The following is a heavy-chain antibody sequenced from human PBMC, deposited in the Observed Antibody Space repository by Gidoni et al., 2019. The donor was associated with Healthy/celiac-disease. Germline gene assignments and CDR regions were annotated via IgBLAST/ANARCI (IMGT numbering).Heavy chain of an antibody. CDR2: IYYSGST. D-gene: IGHD3-10*01. V-gene: IGHV4-39*07. J-gene: IGHJ5*02. CDR3: AGAIRLLWFGETSDWFDP. CDR1: GGSISSSSYY. Sequence: QLQLQESGPRLVKPSETLSLTCTVSGGSISSSSYYWGWIRQPPGKGLEWIGSIYYSGSTYYNPSLKRRVTISVDTSKNQFSLKLSSVTAADTAVYYGAGAIRLLWFGETSDWFDPWGQGTLVTVSS.